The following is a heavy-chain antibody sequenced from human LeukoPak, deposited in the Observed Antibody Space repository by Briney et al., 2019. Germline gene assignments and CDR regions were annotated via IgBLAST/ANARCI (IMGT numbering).Heavy chain of an antibody. V-gene: IGHV3-30*02. Sequence: PGGSLRLSXAASGFTFSSYGMHWVRQAPGKGLEWVAFIRYDGSNKYYADSVKGRFTISRDNSKNTLYLQMNSLRAEDTAVYYCARQYYDFWSGYKDHYYYYMDVWGKGTTVTVSS. CDR2: IRYDGSNK. D-gene: IGHD3-3*01. CDR1: GFTFSSYG. CDR3: ARQYYDFWSGYKDHYYYYMDV. J-gene: IGHJ6*03.